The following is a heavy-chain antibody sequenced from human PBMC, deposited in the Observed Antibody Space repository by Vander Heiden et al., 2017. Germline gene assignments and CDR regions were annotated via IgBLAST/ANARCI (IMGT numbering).Heavy chain of an antibody. CDR1: GFTFSSYS. D-gene: IGHD2-2*01. CDR3: ARDLHRDIVVVPAARGDY. J-gene: IGHJ4*02. CDR2: ISSSSSYI. Sequence: EVQLVESGGGLVKPGGSLRLSCAASGFTFSSYSMNWVRQAPGKGLEWVSSISSSSSYIYYADSVKGRFTISRDNAKNSLYLQMNSLRAEDTAVYYCARDLHRDIVVVPAARGDYWGQGTLVTVSS. V-gene: IGHV3-21*01.